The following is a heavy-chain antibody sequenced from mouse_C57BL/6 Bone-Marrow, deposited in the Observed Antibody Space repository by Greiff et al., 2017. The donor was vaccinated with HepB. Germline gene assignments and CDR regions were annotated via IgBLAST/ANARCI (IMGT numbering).Heavy chain of an antibody. D-gene: IGHD1-1*01. CDR2: ISDGGSYT. V-gene: IGHV5-4*01. CDR1: GFTFSSYA. J-gene: IGHJ2*01. Sequence: EVQWVESGGGLVKPGGSLKLSCAASGFTFSSYAMSWVRQTPEKRLEWVATISDGGSYTYYPDNVKGRFTISRDNAKNNLYLQMSHLKSEDTAMYYCARDSYYYDFDYWGQGTTLTVSS. CDR3: ARDSYYYDFDY.